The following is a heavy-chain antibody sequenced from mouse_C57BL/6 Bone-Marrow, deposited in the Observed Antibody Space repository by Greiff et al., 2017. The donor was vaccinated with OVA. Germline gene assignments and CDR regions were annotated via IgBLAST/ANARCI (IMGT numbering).Heavy chain of an antibody. CDR3: ARSDYGSPWFAY. CDR1: GYTFTSYG. V-gene: IGHV1-81*01. CDR2: IYPRSGNT. Sequence: QVQLQQPGAELARPGASVKLSCKASGYTFTSYGISWVKQRTGQGLEWIGEIYPRSGNTYYNEKFKGKATLTADKSSSTAYMELRSLTSEDSAVYFCARSDYGSPWFAYWGQGTLVTVSA. J-gene: IGHJ3*01. D-gene: IGHD1-1*01.